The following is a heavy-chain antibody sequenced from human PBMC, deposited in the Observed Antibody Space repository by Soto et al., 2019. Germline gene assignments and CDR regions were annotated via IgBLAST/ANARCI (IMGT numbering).Heavy chain of an antibody. Sequence: GASVKVSCKASGYTFTSYYMHWVRQAPGQGLEWLGIINPSGGSTTYAQKFQGSVTMTRDTSASTVYMELSSLRSEDTAVYYCAASPLYCSGGKGSSGPVWSYYYGLDFWGQGTTVTVSS. CDR2: INPSGGST. J-gene: IGHJ6*02. D-gene: IGHD2-15*01. CDR3: AASPLYCSGGKGSSGPVWSYYYGLDF. V-gene: IGHV1-46*01. CDR1: GYTFTSYY.